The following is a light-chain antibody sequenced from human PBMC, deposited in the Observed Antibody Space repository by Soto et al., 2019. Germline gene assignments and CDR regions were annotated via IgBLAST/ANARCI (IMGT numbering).Light chain of an antibody. Sequence: QSVLTQPPSVSGAPVQRVTISCTGSSSNIGADYDVHWYQQVPGAAPNLLIYGNNNRPSGVPDRFSGSKSGTSASLAITGLQAEDEADYYCQSYDSSLSGFYVFGTGTKVTVL. J-gene: IGLJ1*01. V-gene: IGLV1-40*01. CDR3: QSYDSSLSGFYV. CDR1: SSNIGADYD. CDR2: GNN.